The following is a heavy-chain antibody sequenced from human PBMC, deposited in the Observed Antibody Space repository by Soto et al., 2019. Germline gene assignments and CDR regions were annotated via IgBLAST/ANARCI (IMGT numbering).Heavy chain of an antibody. V-gene: IGHV5-51*01. J-gene: IGHJ6*02. CDR3: ARGGLYYYGSGSSFYYGMDV. Sequence: GESLKISCKGSGYSFTSYWIGWVRQMPGKGLEWMGIIYPGDSDTRYSPSFQGQVTISADKSISTAYLQWSSLKASDTAMYYCARGGLYYYGSGSSFYYGMDVWGQGTTVTVSS. CDR2: IYPGDSDT. D-gene: IGHD3-10*01. CDR1: GYSFTSYW.